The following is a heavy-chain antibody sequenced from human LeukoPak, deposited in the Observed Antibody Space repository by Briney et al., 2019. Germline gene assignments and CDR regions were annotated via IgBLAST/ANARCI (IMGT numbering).Heavy chain of an antibody. D-gene: IGHD3-22*01. CDR3: ARLRRNSDRSDFFYYYDH. CDR2: VNTVSSYI. Sequence: GGSLRLSCAASGFTFSDYSMNWVRQAPGKGLEWVASVNTVSSYIYYADSMRGRFTISRDNAKNSLFLQMNSLRAEDTAVYYCARLRRNSDRSDFFYYYDHWGQGTLVPVSS. J-gene: IGHJ4*02. CDR1: GFTFSDYS. V-gene: IGHV3-21*01.